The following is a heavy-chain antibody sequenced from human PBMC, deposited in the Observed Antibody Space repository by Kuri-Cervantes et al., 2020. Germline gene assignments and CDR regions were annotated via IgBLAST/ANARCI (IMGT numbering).Heavy chain of an antibody. V-gene: IGHV3-23*01. Sequence: GGSLRLSCAASGFTFSTYVMSWVRQAPGKGLEWFSSSSSSGNRTNYADSVKGRFTISRDNSKNTLYLQMNSLRAEDTAVYYCARLNCGGDCRIGDDLNDYWGQGTLVTVSS. CDR3: ARLNCGGDCRIGDDLNDY. J-gene: IGHJ4*02. CDR2: SSSSGNRT. D-gene: IGHD2-21*02. CDR1: GFTFSTYV.